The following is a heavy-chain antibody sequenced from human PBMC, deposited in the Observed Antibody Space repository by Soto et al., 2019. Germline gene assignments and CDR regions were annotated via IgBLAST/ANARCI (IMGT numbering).Heavy chain of an antibody. CDR1: GGSISTYT. J-gene: IGHJ3*02. Sequence: QVQLQESGPGLVKPSETLSLTCTVSGGSISTYTWNWIRQSPGKGLEWIGYISYSGSTMSNPSLKSRVTISVDRYKNQLSLNLSSVTAADTAKYYCERDSNSDDAFEIWGLGTLVTVSS. V-gene: IGHV4-59*01. CDR2: ISYSGST. CDR3: ERDSNSDDAFEI.